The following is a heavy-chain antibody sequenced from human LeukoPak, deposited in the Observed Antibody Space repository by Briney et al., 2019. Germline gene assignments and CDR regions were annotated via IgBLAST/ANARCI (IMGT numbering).Heavy chain of an antibody. D-gene: IGHD3-16*01. CDR1: GGSISSSSDH. CDR2: IYYHENT. CDR3: ARITAGGKGFDY. Sequence: SETLSLTCTVSGGSISSSSDHWGWIRQAPGKGLEWIGSIYYHENTYYNSSLKSRVTISVDTSKNQFSLKLNSVTAADTAVYYCARITAGGKGFDYWGQGTLVTVSS. V-gene: IGHV4-39*01. J-gene: IGHJ4*02.